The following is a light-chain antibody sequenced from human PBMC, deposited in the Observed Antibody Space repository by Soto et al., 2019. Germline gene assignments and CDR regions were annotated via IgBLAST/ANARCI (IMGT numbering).Light chain of an antibody. CDR2: KAS. CDR1: QTISSW. CDR3: QHYNSYSEA. J-gene: IGKJ1*01. V-gene: IGKV1-5*03. Sequence: DIQMTQSPSTLSGSVGDRVTITCRASQTISSWLAGYQQKPGKAPKLLIYKASTLKSGVPSRFSGSGSGTEFTLTISSLQPDYFATYYCQHYNSYSEAFGQGTKVELK.